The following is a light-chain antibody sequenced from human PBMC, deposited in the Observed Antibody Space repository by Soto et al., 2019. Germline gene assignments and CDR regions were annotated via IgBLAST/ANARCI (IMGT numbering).Light chain of an antibody. V-gene: IGKV4-1*01. J-gene: IGKJ5*01. CDR1: QSVLYSSNNNNY. Sequence: DIVMTQSPDSLALSLGERATINCKSSQSVLYSSNNNNYLAWYQQKPGQPPKLLIYWATGIPDRFSGGGSGTDFTLTISRLEPEDFAVYFCQQYAGPPTTFGQGTRLEIK. CDR3: QQYAGPPTT. CDR2: WAT.